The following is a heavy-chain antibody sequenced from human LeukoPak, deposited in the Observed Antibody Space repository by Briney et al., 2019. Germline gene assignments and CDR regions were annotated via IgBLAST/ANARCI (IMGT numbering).Heavy chain of an antibody. CDR2: ISGSGDNT. J-gene: IGHJ4*02. Sequence: GGSLRLSCAASGFTFSSYAMSWVRQAPGKGLEWVSAISGSGDNTYYADSVKGRFTISRDNSKNTLYLQMNSLRAEDTAVYYCATTTTGRYDILTGYHDYWGQGTLVTVSS. CDR3: ATTTTGRYDILTGYHDY. CDR1: GFTFSSYA. V-gene: IGHV3-23*01. D-gene: IGHD3-9*01.